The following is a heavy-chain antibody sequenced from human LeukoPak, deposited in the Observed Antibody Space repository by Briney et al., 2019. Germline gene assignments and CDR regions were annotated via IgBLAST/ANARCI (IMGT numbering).Heavy chain of an antibody. CDR1: GGSISSYC. D-gene: IGHD1-26*01. CDR3: ARGELPYYFDY. Sequence: SETLSLTCTVSGGSISSYCWSWIRQPPGKGLEWIGYIYYSGSTNYNPSLKSRVTISVDTSKNQFSLKLSSVTAADTAVYYCARGELPYYFDYWGQGTLVTVSS. CDR2: IYYSGST. V-gene: IGHV4-59*01. J-gene: IGHJ4*02.